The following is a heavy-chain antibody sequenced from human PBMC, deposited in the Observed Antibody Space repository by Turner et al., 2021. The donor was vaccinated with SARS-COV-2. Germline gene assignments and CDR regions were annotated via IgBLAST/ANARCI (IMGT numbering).Heavy chain of an antibody. CDR1: GFTFSSYA. D-gene: IGHD3-16*01. Sequence: QVHLVESGGGAVQPGRSLRLSCAASGFTFSSYAMHWVRQAPGKGLEWVAIISYDGSNENYADSVKGRFTISRDNSKNTLYLQMNSLRAEDTAVYYCARDLGYPFGGMDVWGQGTTVTVSS. V-gene: IGHV3-30-3*01. CDR3: ARDLGYPFGGMDV. J-gene: IGHJ6*02. CDR2: ISYDGSNE.